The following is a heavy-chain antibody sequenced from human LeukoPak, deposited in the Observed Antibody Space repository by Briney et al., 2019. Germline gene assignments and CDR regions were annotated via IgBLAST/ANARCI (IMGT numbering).Heavy chain of an antibody. CDR1: GYTFTSND. CDR3: ARHLRTTFDY. J-gene: IGHJ4*02. D-gene: IGHD4-17*01. V-gene: IGHV1-8*03. CDR2: INPNSGDS. Sequence: WASVKVSCKASGYTFTSNDINWVRQAPGQGPEWMGWINPNSGDSGFAQKFRGRVTITRDTSISTAYMELSSLRSDDTAVYYCARHLRTTFDYWGQGTLVTVSS.